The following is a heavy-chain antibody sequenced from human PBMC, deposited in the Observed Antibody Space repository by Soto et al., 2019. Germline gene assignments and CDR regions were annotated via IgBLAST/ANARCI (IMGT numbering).Heavy chain of an antibody. CDR3: AREIARNFAFDI. V-gene: IGHV3-30-3*01. J-gene: IGHJ3*02. Sequence: PGGSLRLSCAASGITFSSYAMHWVRQAPGKGLEWVAVVIYAGSEKYYADSVKGRFTISSDNSKNTLYLQMNSLRAEDTAAYYCAREIARNFAFDIWGQGTMVTVSS. CDR1: GITFSSYA. D-gene: IGHD1-7*01. CDR2: VIYAGSEK.